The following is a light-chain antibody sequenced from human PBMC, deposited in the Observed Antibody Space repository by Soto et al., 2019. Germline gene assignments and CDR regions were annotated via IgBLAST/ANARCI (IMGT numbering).Light chain of an antibody. CDR2: DAS. J-gene: IGKJ2*01. CDR3: QQRSNWPPYT. Sequence: EIVLTQSPATLSLSPGERAILSCRASQSVSSYLAWYQQKPGQAPRLLIYDASNRATGIPARFSGSGSGTDFPLTISSLEPEDFAVYYCQQRSNWPPYTFGQGTNLEIK. V-gene: IGKV3-11*01. CDR1: QSVSSY.